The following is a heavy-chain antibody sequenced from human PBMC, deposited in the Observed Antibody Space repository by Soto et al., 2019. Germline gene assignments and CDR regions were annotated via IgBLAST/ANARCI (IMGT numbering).Heavy chain of an antibody. J-gene: IGHJ6*02. Sequence: EVQLVESGGGLVQPAGSLRLSCAASGLSFKIYWMHWVRQVPGKGLVWLARINSDGSHTIYVDSVKGRFTISRDNAKNTVFLQMDSLRDEDTGVYYCAGGMAGLDVWGQGTTVTVSS. CDR2: INSDGSHT. CDR3: AGGMAGLDV. CDR1: GLSFKIYW. V-gene: IGHV3-74*01.